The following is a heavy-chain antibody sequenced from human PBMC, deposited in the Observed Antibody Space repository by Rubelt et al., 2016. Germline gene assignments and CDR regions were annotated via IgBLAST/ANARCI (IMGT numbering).Heavy chain of an antibody. CDR3: VKDANWGFHD. D-gene: IGHD7-27*01. CDR2: MHYDGNK. J-gene: IGHJ4*02. CDR1: GFTFSSYG. V-gene: IGHV3-30*02. Sequence: QVQLVESGGGVVQPGGSLRLSCAASGFTFSSYGMHWVRQAPNKGLEWVPFMHYDGNKYYADSVQGRFTISRDNSKNTRYMQMNSLRTEDTAMYHCVKDANWGFHDWGRGTLVTVSS.